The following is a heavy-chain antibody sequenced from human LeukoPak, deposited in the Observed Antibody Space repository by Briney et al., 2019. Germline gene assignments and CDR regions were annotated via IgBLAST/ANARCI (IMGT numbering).Heavy chain of an antibody. CDR3: ARVPYGSGTYDY. Sequence: GGSLRLSCAASGFTFGSYWMHWVRQAPGKGLVWVSRINTDGSSTNYADSVKGRFTVSRDNAKNTLYLQMNSLRVDDTALYYCARVPYGSGTYDYWGRGTLVTVSS. CDR1: GFTFGSYW. V-gene: IGHV3-74*01. J-gene: IGHJ4*02. D-gene: IGHD3-10*01. CDR2: INTDGSST.